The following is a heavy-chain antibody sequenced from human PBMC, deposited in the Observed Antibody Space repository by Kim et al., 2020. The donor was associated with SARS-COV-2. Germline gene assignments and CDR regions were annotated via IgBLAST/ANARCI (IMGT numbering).Heavy chain of an antibody. V-gene: IGHV3-48*02. D-gene: IGHD2-21*02. CDR2: ISSSSSTI. CDR1: GFTFSSYS. CDR3: ARDAYGDYSWVTAIQVGNYYYYYGMDV. Sequence: GGSLRLSCAASGFTFSSYSMNWVRQAPGKGLEWVSYISSSSSTIYYADSVKGRFTISRDNAKNSLYLQMNSLRDEDTAVYYCARDAYGDYSWVTAIQVGNYYYYYGMDVWGQGTTVTVSS. J-gene: IGHJ6*02.